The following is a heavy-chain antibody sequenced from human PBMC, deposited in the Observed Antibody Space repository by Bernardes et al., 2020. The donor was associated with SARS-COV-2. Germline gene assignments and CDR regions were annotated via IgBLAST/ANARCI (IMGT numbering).Heavy chain of an antibody. J-gene: IGHJ4*02. Sequence: GYLRLSCAASGFNFITYSMNWVRQAPGKGLEWVSYIGTRSTTVYYADSVKGRFTISRDNAKNSLFLQMNSLRDDDTAVYYCARVASASCYDWGQGTLVTVSS. D-gene: IGHD2-2*01. CDR1: GFNFITYS. CDR3: ARVASASCYD. CDR2: IGTRSTTV. V-gene: IGHV3-48*02.